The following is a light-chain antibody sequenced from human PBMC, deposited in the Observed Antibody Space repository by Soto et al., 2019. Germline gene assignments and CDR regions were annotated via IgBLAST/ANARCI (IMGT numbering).Light chain of an antibody. V-gene: IGLV1-40*01. CDR3: QSYDSSLSVV. J-gene: IGLJ2*01. Sequence: QSVLTQPPSMSGAPGQRVTISCTGTNSNIGAGYDVHWYQKLPGTAPKLLIHGNTNRPSGVPDRFSGSKSGTSASLAITGLQADDEADYYCQSYDSSLSVVFGGGTKLTVL. CDR1: NSNIGAGYD. CDR2: GNT.